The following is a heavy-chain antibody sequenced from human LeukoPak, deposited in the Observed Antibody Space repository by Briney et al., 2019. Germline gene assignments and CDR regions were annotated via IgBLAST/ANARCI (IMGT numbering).Heavy chain of an antibody. J-gene: IGHJ4*02. D-gene: IGHD4/OR15-4a*01. CDR2: INSDGINT. CDR1: GFTFSNYW. V-gene: IGHV3-74*01. Sequence: PGGSLRLSCAASGFTFSNYWMHWVRQAPGKGLVWVSRINSDGINTSYADSVKGRFTISRDNAKNTLNLQMNSLGAEDTAVYYCARRAGAYSHPYDYWGQGTLVTVSS. CDR3: ARRAGAYSHPYDY.